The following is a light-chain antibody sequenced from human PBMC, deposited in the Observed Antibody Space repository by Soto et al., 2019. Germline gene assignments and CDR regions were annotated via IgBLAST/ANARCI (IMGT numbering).Light chain of an antibody. CDR3: QQYGSSGT. J-gene: IGKJ1*01. Sequence: DIVATQSPATWPSPPGKRATLSCRASQGVRSNLAWYQQKPGQAPRLLIYGASNRATGIPDRFSGSGSGTDFTLTISRLEPEDFAVYYCQQYGSSGTFGQGTKVDIK. CDR1: QGVRSN. CDR2: GAS. V-gene: IGKV3-20*01.